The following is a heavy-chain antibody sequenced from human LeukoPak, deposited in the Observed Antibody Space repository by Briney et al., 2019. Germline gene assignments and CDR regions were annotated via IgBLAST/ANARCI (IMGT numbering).Heavy chain of an antibody. CDR3: ARAEGGDFWSGRNWFDP. J-gene: IGHJ5*02. CDR2: ICYSGST. CDR1: GGSISSYY. Sequence: PSETLSLTCTVSGGSISSYYWSWIRQPPGKGLEWIGYICYSGSTNYNPSLKSRVTISVDTSKNQFSLKLSSVTAADTAVYYCARAEGGDFWSGRNWFDPWGQGTLVTVSS. V-gene: IGHV4-59*01. D-gene: IGHD3-3*01.